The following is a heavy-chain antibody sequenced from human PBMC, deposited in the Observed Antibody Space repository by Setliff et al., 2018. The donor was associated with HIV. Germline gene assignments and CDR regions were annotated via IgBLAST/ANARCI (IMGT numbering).Heavy chain of an antibody. D-gene: IGHD4-17*01. CDR3: ARVDYGANAGSSN. V-gene: IGHV4-61*09. CDR2: IYTSGST. J-gene: IGHJ4*02. CDR1: GGSISSGSYY. Sequence: PSETLSLTCTVSGGSISSGSYYWSWIRQPAGKGLEWIGHIYTSGSTNYNPSLKSRVTISVDTSKNQFSLKLSSVTAAGTAVYYWARVDYGANAGSSNWGQGTLVTVSS.